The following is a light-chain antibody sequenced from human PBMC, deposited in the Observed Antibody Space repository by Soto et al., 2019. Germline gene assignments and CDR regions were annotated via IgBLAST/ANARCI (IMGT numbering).Light chain of an antibody. CDR3: MQALQTPLT. CDR1: QSLLYSNGYNY. CDR2: LGS. J-gene: IGKJ3*01. Sequence: DVVMTQSPLSLPVTPGEPASISCRSSQSLLYSNGYNYLDWYVQKPGQSPQLLIYLGSYRASGVPDRLSGSGSGTDFTLKISRVEAEDVGVYYCMQALQTPLTFGPGTKVDIK. V-gene: IGKV2-28*01.